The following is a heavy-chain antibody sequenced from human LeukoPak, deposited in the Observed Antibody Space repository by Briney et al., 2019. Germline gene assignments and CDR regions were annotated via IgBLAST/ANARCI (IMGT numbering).Heavy chain of an antibody. J-gene: IGHJ4*02. CDR1: GFTFSSYA. V-gene: IGHV3-23*01. CDR2: ISGSGGNT. CDR3: AKDNGHTWNDGVDY. D-gene: IGHD1-1*01. Sequence: GGSLRLSCAASGFTFSSYAMSWVRQAPGKGLEWVSAISGSGGNTYYAGSVKGRSTISTDNSKNTLYLQMNSLRAEDTAVYYCAKDNGHTWNDGVDYWSQGTLVTVSS.